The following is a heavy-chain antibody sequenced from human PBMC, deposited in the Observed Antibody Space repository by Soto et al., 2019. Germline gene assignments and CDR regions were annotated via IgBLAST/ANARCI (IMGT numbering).Heavy chain of an antibody. CDR1: GDSITSSAW. V-gene: IGHV4-4*02. CDR3: ARGVDIVATNYYYGMDV. J-gene: IGHJ6*02. D-gene: IGHD5-12*01. CDR2: IHLGGTT. Sequence: SETLSLTCAVSGDSITSSAWWSCVRQPPGKGLEWIGEIHLGGTTNYNPSLKSRVTISVDKSKNQFSLKLSSVTAADTAVYYCARGVDIVATNYYYGMDVWGQGTTVTVSS.